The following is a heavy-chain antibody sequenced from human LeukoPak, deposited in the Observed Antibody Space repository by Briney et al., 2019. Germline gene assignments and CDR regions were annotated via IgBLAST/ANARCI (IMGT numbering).Heavy chain of an antibody. D-gene: IGHD2-2*01. Sequence: SETLSLTCAVYGGSFTGYYWTWIRQPPGKGLEWIGEITHGGSTNYNPSLKSRVTISIDTSKNQFSLRLTSVTAADTAVHYCARAVIPAADLDYWGQGTLVTVSS. V-gene: IGHV4-34*01. CDR2: ITHGGST. CDR3: ARAVIPAADLDY. J-gene: IGHJ4*02. CDR1: GGSFTGYY.